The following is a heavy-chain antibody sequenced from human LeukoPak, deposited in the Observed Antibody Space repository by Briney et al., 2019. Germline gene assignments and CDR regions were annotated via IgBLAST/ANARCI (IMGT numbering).Heavy chain of an antibody. V-gene: IGHV1-24*01. J-gene: IGHJ4*02. D-gene: IGHD3-22*01. Sequence: GASVTVSCKVSGYTLTELSMHWVRQAPGKGLEWMGTFDPQHGETIYAQKFQGRVTMTGDTSTDTAYMELSSLRSEDTAVYYCARYPRDSSGSYYFDYWGQGTLVTVSS. CDR2: FDPQHGET. CDR1: GYTLTELS. CDR3: ARYPRDSSGSYYFDY.